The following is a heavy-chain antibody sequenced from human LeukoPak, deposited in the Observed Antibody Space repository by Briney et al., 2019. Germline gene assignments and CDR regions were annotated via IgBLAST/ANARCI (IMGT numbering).Heavy chain of an antibody. V-gene: IGHV3-23*01. D-gene: IGHD3-22*01. CDR3: AKYYSDSSGYYITPPARAPDY. J-gene: IGHJ4*02. CDR2: ITGGGFST. Sequence: TGGSLRLSCAASGFTFNTYAMTWVRQAPGKGLQWVSAITGGGFSTFYADSVKGRFTISRDNSKNTLYLQMNSLRVEDTAVYYCAKYYSDSSGYYITPPARAPDYWGQGTLVTVSS. CDR1: GFTFNTYA.